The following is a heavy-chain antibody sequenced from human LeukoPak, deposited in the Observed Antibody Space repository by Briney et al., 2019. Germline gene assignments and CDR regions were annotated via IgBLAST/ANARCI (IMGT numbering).Heavy chain of an antibody. V-gene: IGHV3-23*01. D-gene: IGHD2-2*01. Sequence: GGSLRLSCAASGFTFSSYAMSWVRQAPGKGLQWVSAISNGGGSAYYADSVKGRFTISRDNSKSTLYLQMNSLRAEDTAIYYCAARPRMPPRFDYWGQGALVTVSS. CDR3: AARPRMPPRFDY. J-gene: IGHJ4*02. CDR2: ISNGGGSA. CDR1: GFTFSSYA.